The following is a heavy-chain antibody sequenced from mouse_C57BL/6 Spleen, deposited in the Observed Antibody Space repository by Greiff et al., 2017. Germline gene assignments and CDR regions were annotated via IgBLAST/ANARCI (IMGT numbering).Heavy chain of an antibody. V-gene: IGHV1-15*01. Sequence: VQLQQSGAELVRPGASVTLSCKASGYTFTDYEMHWVKQTPVHGLEWIGAIDPETGGTAYNQKFKGKAILTADKSSSTAYMELRSLTSEDSAVYYCTRAYYGSWFAYWGQGTLVTVSA. CDR1: GYTFTDYE. J-gene: IGHJ3*01. D-gene: IGHD2-10*01. CDR3: TRAYYGSWFAY. CDR2: IDPETGGT.